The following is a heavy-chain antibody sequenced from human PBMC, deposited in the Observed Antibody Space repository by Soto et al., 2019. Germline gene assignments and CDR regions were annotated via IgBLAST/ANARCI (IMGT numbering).Heavy chain of an antibody. J-gene: IGHJ6*02. CDR2: IWYDGSNK. CDR1: GFTFSSYG. V-gene: IGHV3-33*01. Sequence: GGSLRLSXAASGFTFSSYGMHWVRQAPGKGLEWVAVIWYDGSNKYYADSVKGRFTISRDNSKNTLYLQMNSLRAEDTAVYYCARGRFGELLGGMDVWGQGTTVTVSS. CDR3: ARGRFGELLGGMDV. D-gene: IGHD3-10*01.